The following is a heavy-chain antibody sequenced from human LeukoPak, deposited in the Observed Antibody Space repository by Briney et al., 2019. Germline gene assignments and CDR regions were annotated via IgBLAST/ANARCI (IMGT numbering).Heavy chain of an antibody. CDR2: ISSNGGST. V-gene: IGHV3-64*01. CDR1: GFTFSSYA. CDR3: ARLDYGGNGDY. Sequence: GGSLRLSCAASGFTFSSYAMHWVRQAPGKGLEYVSAISSNGGSTYYANSVKGRFTISRDNSKNTLYLQMGSLRAEDMAVYYCARLDYGGNGDYWGQGTLVTASS. D-gene: IGHD4-23*01. J-gene: IGHJ4*02.